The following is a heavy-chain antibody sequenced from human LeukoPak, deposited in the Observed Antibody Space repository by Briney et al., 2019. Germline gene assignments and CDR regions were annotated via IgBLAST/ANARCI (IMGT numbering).Heavy chain of an antibody. Sequence: ASVKVSCKVSGYTLTELSMHWVRQAPGKGLEWMGGFDPEDGETIYAQKFQGRVTMTEDTSTDTAYMELSSLRSEDTAVYYCATYGFDSNGYYLYCFDYWGQGTLVTVSS. D-gene: IGHD3-22*01. V-gene: IGHV1-24*01. CDR2: FDPEDGET. CDR1: GYTLTELS. J-gene: IGHJ4*02. CDR3: ATYGFDSNGYYLYCFDY.